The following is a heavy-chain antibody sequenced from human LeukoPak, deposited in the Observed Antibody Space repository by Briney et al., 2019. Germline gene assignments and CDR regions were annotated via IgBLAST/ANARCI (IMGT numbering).Heavy chain of an antibody. CDR1: GYTFTGYY. V-gene: IGHV1-2*04. Sequence: ASVKVSCKASGYTFTGYYTHWVRQAPGQGLEWMGWINPNSGGTNYAQKFQGWVTMTRDTSISTAYMELSRLRSDDTAVYYCARHSSSWYLGAFDIWGQGTMVTVSS. J-gene: IGHJ3*02. D-gene: IGHD6-13*01. CDR3: ARHSSSWYLGAFDI. CDR2: INPNSGGT.